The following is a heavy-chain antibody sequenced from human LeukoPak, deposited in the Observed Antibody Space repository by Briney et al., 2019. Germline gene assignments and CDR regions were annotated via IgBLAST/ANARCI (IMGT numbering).Heavy chain of an antibody. Sequence: GSLRLSCAASGLTFRSYAVTWVRQTPGKGLEWVTAINSGGDRAYYADSVKGRFTISRDNSKNTVYLQMDSLRVEDTALYYCAKDSAGVAATDFWGQGTLVTVS. CDR1: GLTFRSYA. CDR2: INSGGDRA. V-gene: IGHV3-23*01. J-gene: IGHJ4*02. D-gene: IGHD6-19*01. CDR3: AKDSAGVAATDF.